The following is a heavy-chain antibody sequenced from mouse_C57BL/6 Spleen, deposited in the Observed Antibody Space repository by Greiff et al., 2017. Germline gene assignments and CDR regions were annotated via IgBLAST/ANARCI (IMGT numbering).Heavy chain of an antibody. CDR3: ARNYGSSYVEAWFAY. CDR2: ISYDGSN. J-gene: IGHJ3*01. CDR1: GYSITSGYY. Sequence: EVHLVESGPGLVKPSQSLSLTCSVTGYSITSGYYWNWIRQFPGNKLEWMGYISYDGSNNYNPSLKNRISITRDTSKNQFFLKLNSVTTEDTATYYCARNYGSSYVEAWFAYWGQGTLVTVSA. D-gene: IGHD1-1*01. V-gene: IGHV3-6*01.